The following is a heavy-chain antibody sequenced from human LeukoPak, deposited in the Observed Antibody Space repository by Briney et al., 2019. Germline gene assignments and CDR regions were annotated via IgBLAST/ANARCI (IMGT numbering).Heavy chain of an antibody. CDR2: ISSNGGST. CDR1: GFTFNSYA. CDR3: ARAPTVTIYYYYYMDV. V-gene: IGHV3-64*02. J-gene: IGHJ6*03. Sequence: PGGSLRLSCAASGFTFNSYAMHWVRQAPGKGLEYVSAISSNGGSTYYADSMKGRFTISRDNSKNTLYIQMGSLRAEDMAVYYCARAPTVTIYYYYYMDVWGKGTTVTVSS. D-gene: IGHD4-17*01.